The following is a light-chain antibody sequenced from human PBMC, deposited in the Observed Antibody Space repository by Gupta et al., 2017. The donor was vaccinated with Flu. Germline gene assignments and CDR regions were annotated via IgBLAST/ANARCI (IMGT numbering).Light chain of an antibody. CDR1: QSIRTY. Sequence: GDRVPITCRSSQSIRTYLNWYQQKPGKAPHLVIYGASSLASGVPSRFSGSGSGTNFTLTISRLQPEDFADYYCQQSYSMSYTFGQGTKLDVK. CDR2: GAS. CDR3: QQSYSMSYT. V-gene: IGKV1-39*01. J-gene: IGKJ2*01.